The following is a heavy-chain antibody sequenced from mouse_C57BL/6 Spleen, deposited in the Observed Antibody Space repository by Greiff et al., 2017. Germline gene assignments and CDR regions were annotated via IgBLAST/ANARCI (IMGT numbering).Heavy chain of an antibody. CDR2: IYPGGGYT. J-gene: IGHJ4*01. CDR3: ARYSNYDAMDD. Sequence: QVQLQQSGAELVRPGTSVKMSCKASGYTFTNYWIGWAKQRPGHGLEWIGDIYPGGGYTNYNEKFKGKATLTADKSSSTAYMQFSSLTSEDSAIYYCARYSNYDAMDDWGQGTSVTVSS. D-gene: IGHD2-5*01. CDR1: GYTFTNYW. V-gene: IGHV1-63*01.